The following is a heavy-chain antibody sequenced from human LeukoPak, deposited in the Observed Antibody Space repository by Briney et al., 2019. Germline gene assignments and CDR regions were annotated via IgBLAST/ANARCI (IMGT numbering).Heavy chain of an antibody. D-gene: IGHD3-3*01. Sequence: ASVKVSCKASGYTFTGYYMHWVRQAPGQGLEWMGWINPNSGGTNYAQKFQGRVTMTRDTSISTAYMELSRLRSDDTAVYYCAKRKLDYDFWSGFYYWGQGTLVTVSS. J-gene: IGHJ4*02. CDR3: AKRKLDYDFWSGFYY. CDR1: GYTFTGYY. CDR2: INPNSGGT. V-gene: IGHV1-2*02.